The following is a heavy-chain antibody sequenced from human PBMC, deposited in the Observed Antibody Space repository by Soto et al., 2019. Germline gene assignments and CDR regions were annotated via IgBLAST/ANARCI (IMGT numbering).Heavy chain of an antibody. CDR1: GYTLTELS. CDR2: FDPEDGET. Sequence: ASVKVSCKVSGYTLTELSMHWVRQAPGKGLEWMGGFDPEDGETIYAQKFQGRVTMTEDTSTDTAYMELSSLRSEDTAVYYCATVFLLAGSLGPWGKGPLVTVSS. CDR3: ATVFLLAGSLGP. V-gene: IGHV1-24*01. J-gene: IGHJ5*02. D-gene: IGHD3-10*01.